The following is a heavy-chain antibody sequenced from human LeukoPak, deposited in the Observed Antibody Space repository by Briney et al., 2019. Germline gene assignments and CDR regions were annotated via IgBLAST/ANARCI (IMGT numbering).Heavy chain of an antibody. V-gene: IGHV3-11*04. CDR1: GFTLSDYY. J-gene: IGHJ4*02. CDR2: ISSSSSTI. Sequence: PGGSLRLSCAASGFTLSDYYMSWIRQAPGKGLEWVSYISSSSSTIYYADSVKGRFTISRDNAKNSLYLQMNSLRVEDTAVYYCAKLAKYFYGSETYYFFEHWGQGTPVTASS. CDR3: AKLAKYFYGSETYYFFEH. D-gene: IGHD3-10*01.